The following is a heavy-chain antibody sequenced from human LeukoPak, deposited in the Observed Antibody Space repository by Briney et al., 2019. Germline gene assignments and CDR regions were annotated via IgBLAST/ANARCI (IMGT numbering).Heavy chain of an antibody. J-gene: IGHJ6*03. Sequence: SETLSLTCTVPGGSISSYYCGSIRQPPAKGLELIEHNYYSGSIYYNPSLKSRVTISVDTSKNQFSLKLSSVTVADRAVYYCARGGEGATVTPYYYMDVWGKGTTVTVSS. CDR2: NYYSGSI. V-gene: IGHV4-59*12. D-gene: IGHD4-11*01. CDR3: ARGGEGATVTPYYYMDV. CDR1: GGSISSYY.